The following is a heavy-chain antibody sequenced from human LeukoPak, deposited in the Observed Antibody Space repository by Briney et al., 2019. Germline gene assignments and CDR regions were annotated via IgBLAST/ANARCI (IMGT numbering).Heavy chain of an antibody. CDR3: ATDRTFGSLSLFSAFDI. D-gene: IGHD2-15*01. CDR2: FDPEDDET. J-gene: IGHJ3*02. Sequence: GASVKVSCKISGYTLTDLSMHWVRQAPGKGLEWMGGFDPEDDETIYAQKFQGRVTMTEDTSTDTAYMELNSLTSEDTAVYYCATDRTFGSLSLFSAFDIWGXGTMVIVSX. V-gene: IGHV1-24*01. CDR1: GYTLTDLS.